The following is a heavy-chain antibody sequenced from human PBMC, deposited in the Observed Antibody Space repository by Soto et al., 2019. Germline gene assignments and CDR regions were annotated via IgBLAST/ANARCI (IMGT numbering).Heavy chain of an antibody. Sequence: ASVKVSCKSSGYSFTSYGVSWVRQAPGQGLEWLGWISVYTGNTKQAQKFQDRVTLTTEASTNTAYMELRNLRSDDTAVYYCARGRCTTEGCYTHNFDVWGQGTTATFSS. J-gene: IGHJ6*02. CDR1: GYSFTSYG. D-gene: IGHD3-16*02. CDR2: ISVYTGNT. V-gene: IGHV1-18*04. CDR3: ARGRCTTEGCYTHNFDV.